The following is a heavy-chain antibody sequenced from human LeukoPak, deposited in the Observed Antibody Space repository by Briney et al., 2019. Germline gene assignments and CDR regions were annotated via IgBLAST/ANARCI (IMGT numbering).Heavy chain of an antibody. CDR3: ARGEVDTAMVCDY. D-gene: IGHD5-18*01. CDR2: INSDGSST. Sequence: PGGSLRLSCTASGFTLSSYSMHWVRQAPGKGLVWVSRINSDGSSTSYADSVKGRFTISRDNAKNTLYLQMNSLRAEDTAVYYCARGEVDTAMVCDYWGQGTLVTVSS. V-gene: IGHV3-74*01. J-gene: IGHJ4*02. CDR1: GFTLSSYS.